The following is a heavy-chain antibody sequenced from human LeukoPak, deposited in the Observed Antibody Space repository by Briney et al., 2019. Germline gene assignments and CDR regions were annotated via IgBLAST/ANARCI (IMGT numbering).Heavy chain of an antibody. CDR2: ISAYNGNT. CDR3: ARAGSMITFGGVTDYYYYGMDV. V-gene: IGHV1-18*01. Sequence: ASVKVSCKASGYTFTSYGISWVRQAPGQGLEWMGWISAYNGNTNYAQKLQGRVTMTTDTSTSTAYMELRSLRSDDTAVYYCARAGSMITFGGVTDYYYYGMDVWGQGTTVTVSS. J-gene: IGHJ6*02. D-gene: IGHD3-16*01. CDR1: GYTFTSYG.